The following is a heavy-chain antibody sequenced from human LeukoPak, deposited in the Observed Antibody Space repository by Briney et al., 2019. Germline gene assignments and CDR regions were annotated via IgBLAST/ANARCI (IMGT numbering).Heavy chain of an antibody. CDR2: ISWNSGSI. Sequence: GGSLRLSCAASGFTFDDYAMHWVRQAPGKGLEWVSGISWNSGSIGYADSVKGRFTISRDNAKNSLYLQMNSLRAEDTALYYCAKGRDYDILTGPIDYWGQGTLVTVSS. CDR1: GFTFDDYA. V-gene: IGHV3-9*01. J-gene: IGHJ4*02. CDR3: AKGRDYDILTGPIDY. D-gene: IGHD3-9*01.